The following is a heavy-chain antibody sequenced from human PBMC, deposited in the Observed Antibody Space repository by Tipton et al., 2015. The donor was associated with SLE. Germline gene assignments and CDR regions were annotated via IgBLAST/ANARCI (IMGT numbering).Heavy chain of an antibody. CDR2: INSDGSST. D-gene: IGHD6-13*01. Sequence: SLRLSCAASGFTFSSYWMHWVRQAPGKELVWVSRINSDGSSTSYADSVKGRFTISRDNAKNTLYLQMNSLRAEDTAVYYCARGGYSSPSLLDYWGQGPLVTVSS. CDR1: GFTFSSYW. J-gene: IGHJ4*02. CDR3: ARGGYSSPSLLDY. V-gene: IGHV3-74*01.